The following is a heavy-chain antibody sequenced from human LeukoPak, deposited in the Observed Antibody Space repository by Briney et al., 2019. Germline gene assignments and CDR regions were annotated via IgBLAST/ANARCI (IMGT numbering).Heavy chain of an antibody. J-gene: IGHJ4*02. CDR3: ARSTAENDH. Sequence: GASVKVSCKASGYTFTGYYMHWVRQAPGQGLGWMGWINPKTGGTSYAQKFQGRVTMTRDTSISTVNMELSRLTSDDTAVYYCARSTAENDHWGQGTLVTVSS. V-gene: IGHV1-2*02. CDR1: GYTFTGYY. D-gene: IGHD1-14*01. CDR2: INPKTGGT.